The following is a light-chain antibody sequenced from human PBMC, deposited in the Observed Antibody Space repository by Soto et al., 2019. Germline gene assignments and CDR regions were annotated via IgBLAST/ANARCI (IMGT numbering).Light chain of an antibody. CDR1: QSVLYSSNNKNY. CDR2: WAS. CDR3: QQYYSTPLT. V-gene: IGKV4-1*01. J-gene: IGKJ4*01. Sequence: DIVMTQSPDSLAVSLGERATINCKSSQSVLYSSNNKNYLAWYQQKPGQPPKLLIYWASTRESGVPDRFCGSGSGTDFTLTISSLQAEDVAVYYCQQYYSTPLTFGGGTKVEI.